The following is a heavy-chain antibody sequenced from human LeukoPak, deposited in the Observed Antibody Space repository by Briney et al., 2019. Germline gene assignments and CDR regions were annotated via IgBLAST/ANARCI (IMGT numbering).Heavy chain of an antibody. J-gene: IGHJ6*03. CDR3: ARSPVEQLGLYYYYYMDV. V-gene: IGHV4-59*01. CDR1: GGSISSYY. Sequence: TSETLSLTCTVSGGSISSYYWSWIRQPPGKGLEWIGCIYYSGSTNYNPSLKSRVTISVDTSKNQFSLKLSSVTAADTAVYYCARSPVEQLGLYYYYYMDVWGKGTTVTVSS. CDR2: IYYSGST. D-gene: IGHD6-6*01.